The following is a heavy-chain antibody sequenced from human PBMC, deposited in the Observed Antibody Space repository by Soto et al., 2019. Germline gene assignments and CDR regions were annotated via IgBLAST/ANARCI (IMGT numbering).Heavy chain of an antibody. CDR2: IYHTGTT. CDR1: GASITSGDYS. D-gene: IGHD3-3*01. J-gene: IGHJ5*02. V-gene: IGHV4-30-4*01. CDR3: VREGLTMYGVLTPSFDP. Sequence: QVQLQESGPGLVQPSQTLSLTCTVSGASITSGDYSWNWIRQPPGKGLEWIGYIYHTGTTYYNPSLQGRVTISVDTSMNQFSLKLRSVTAADTAVYYCVREGLTMYGVLTPSFDPRGQGTLVTVSS.